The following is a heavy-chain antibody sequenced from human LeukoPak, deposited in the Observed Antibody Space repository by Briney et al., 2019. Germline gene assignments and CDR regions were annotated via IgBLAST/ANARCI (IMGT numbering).Heavy chain of an antibody. D-gene: IGHD2-2*02. J-gene: IGHJ6*03. CDR3: AREVGCSSTSCYTQAYYYYYMDV. Sequence: GASAKVSCKASGYTFTSYGISWVRQAPGQRLEWMGWINAGNGNTKYSQKLQGRVTMTTDTSTSTAYMELRSLRSDDTAVYYCAREVGCSSTSCYTQAYYYYYMDVWGKGTTVTVSS. V-gene: IGHV1-18*01. CDR2: INAGNGNT. CDR1: GYTFTSYG.